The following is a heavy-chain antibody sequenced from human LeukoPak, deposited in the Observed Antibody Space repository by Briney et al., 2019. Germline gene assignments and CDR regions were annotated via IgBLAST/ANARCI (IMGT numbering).Heavy chain of an antibody. V-gene: IGHV3-53*01. D-gene: IGHD6-13*01. CDR2: LYSGGST. CDR1: GFTVSSNY. Sequence: GGSLRLSCAASGFTVSSNYMSWVRQAPGKGLEWVSVLYSGGSTYYADSVKGRFTISRDNSKNTLYLQMNSLRAEDTAVYYCARDRVPSSSWWEDYYYGMDVWGQGTTVTVSS. J-gene: IGHJ6*02. CDR3: ARDRVPSSSWWEDYYYGMDV.